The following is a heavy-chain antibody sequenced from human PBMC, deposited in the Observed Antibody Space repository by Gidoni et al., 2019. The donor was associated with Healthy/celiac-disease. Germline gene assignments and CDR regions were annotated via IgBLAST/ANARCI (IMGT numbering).Heavy chain of an antibody. D-gene: IGHD6-13*01. CDR1: GFTFSSYG. CDR2: IWYDGSNK. J-gene: IGHJ4*02. CDR3: AREGGPAAGFDY. V-gene: IGHV3-33*01. Sequence: QVQLVESGGGVVQHGRSLRLSCAAAGFTFSSYGMHWVRQAPGKGLEWVAVIWYDGSNKYYADSVKGRFTISRDNSKNTLYLQMNSLRAEDTAVYYCAREGGPAAGFDYWGQGTLVTVSS.